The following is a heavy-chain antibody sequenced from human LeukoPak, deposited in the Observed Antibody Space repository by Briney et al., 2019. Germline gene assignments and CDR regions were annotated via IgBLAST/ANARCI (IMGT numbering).Heavy chain of an antibody. J-gene: IGHJ4*02. CDR1: GFTFSSYN. Sequence: PGGSLRLSCAASGFTFSSYNMNWVRQAPGKGLEWVSAISGSGGSTYYADSVKGRFTISRDNSKNTLYLQMNSLRAEDTAVYYCAKAHDFWSGYYDYWGQGTLVTVSS. V-gene: IGHV3-23*01. CDR3: AKAHDFWSGYYDY. CDR2: ISGSGGST. D-gene: IGHD3-3*01.